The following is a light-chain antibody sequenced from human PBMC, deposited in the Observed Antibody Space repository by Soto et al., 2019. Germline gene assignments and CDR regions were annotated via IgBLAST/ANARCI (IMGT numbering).Light chain of an antibody. J-gene: IGKJ4*01. Sequence: RVMTQSPVTLSVSPGESATLSCRASQSVSSHVAWYQQKAGRAPRLLIYDTSSRVTGVPARFSGSGSETEFTLTISGLQSEDFAVYYCQPYDNWPLTFGGGT. V-gene: IGKV3-15*01. CDR1: QSVSSH. CDR3: QPYDNWPLT. CDR2: DTS.